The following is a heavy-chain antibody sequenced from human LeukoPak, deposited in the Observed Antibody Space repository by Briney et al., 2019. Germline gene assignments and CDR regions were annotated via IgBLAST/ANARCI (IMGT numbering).Heavy chain of an antibody. J-gene: IGHJ4*02. D-gene: IGHD6-19*01. Sequence: SETLSLTCTVSGDSISGGDCYWNWIRQPPGKGLEWIGYIFSGNTFYNPSLQSRLSLPVDTSKNQFSLRLSSVTAADTALYFCARVHRVAGLDYWGQGTLVTVSS. CDR3: ARVHRVAGLDY. CDR1: GDSISGGDCY. CDR2: IFSGNT. V-gene: IGHV4-30-4*01.